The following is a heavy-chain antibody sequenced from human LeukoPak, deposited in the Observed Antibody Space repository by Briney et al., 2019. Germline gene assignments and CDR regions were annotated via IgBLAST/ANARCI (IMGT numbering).Heavy chain of an antibody. CDR2: INPTGTGT. D-gene: IGHD2-8*02. V-gene: IGHV1-46*01. J-gene: IGHJ4*02. CDR3: AREDSGGYSDY. CDR1: AYTFTNCY. Sequence: ASVKVSCKAAAYTFTNCYVQWVRQAPGQGLEWMGLINPTGTGTNYAQKFRGRVTLTRDTSTTTVYMELSSLRSEDSAVYYCAREDSGGYSDYWGQGTLVTVSS.